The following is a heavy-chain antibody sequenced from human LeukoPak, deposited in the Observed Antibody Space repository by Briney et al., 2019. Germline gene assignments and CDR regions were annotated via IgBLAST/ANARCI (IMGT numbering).Heavy chain of an antibody. CDR3: ARVGDSSGYSVFDS. V-gene: IGHV4-59*02. CDR2: IYYSGST. J-gene: IGHJ4*02. Sequence: PSGTLSLTCIVSGGAVSGYYWNWIRQPPGKGLEWIGYIYYSGSTDYNPSLKSRLTMSIDTSKNQFSLRLSSVTAADTAVYYCARVGDSSGYSVFDSWGQGTLVTVSS. CDR1: GGAVSGYY. D-gene: IGHD3-22*01.